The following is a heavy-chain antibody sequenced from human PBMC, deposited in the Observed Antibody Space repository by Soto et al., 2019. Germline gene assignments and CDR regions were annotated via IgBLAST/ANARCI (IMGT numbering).Heavy chain of an antibody. Sequence: GGSLRLSCAASGFTFSNAWMNWVRQAPGKGLEWVGRIKSKTDGGTTDYAAPVKGRFTISRDDSKNTLYLQMNSLKTEDTAVYYCTTARTSSVRYFDWLLGIDYWGQGTLVTVSS. D-gene: IGHD3-9*01. CDR2: IKSKTDGGTT. J-gene: IGHJ4*02. CDR3: TTARTSSVRYFDWLLGIDY. V-gene: IGHV3-15*07. CDR1: GFTFSNAW.